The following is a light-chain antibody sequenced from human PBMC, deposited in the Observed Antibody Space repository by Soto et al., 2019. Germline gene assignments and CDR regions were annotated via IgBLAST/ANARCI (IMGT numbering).Light chain of an antibody. V-gene: IGLV2-8*01. J-gene: IGLJ1*01. Sequence: QSVLTQPPSASGSPGQSVTISCTGTSNDVGGYNYVSWYQQHPGKAPKLMIYEVNKRPSGVPDRFSGSKSGNTASLTVSGLQAEGEADYYCSSFAVSNSFVFGTGTKVTV. CDR2: EVN. CDR1: SNDVGGYNY. CDR3: SSFAVSNSFV.